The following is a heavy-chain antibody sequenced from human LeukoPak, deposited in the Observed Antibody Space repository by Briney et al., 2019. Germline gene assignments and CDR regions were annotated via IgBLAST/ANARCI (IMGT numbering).Heavy chain of an antibody. CDR2: ISGSGGST. J-gene: IGHJ4*02. CDR1: GLTFSNYA. Sequence: GGSLRLSCAASGLTFSNYAMSWVRQAPGKGLEWVSSISGSGGSTYYADSVKGRFTISRDNSKNTLFLQMNSLRAEDTAVYYCAKDPYYYDTSGYNGDYWGQGTLVTVSS. CDR3: AKDPYYYDTSGYNGDY. V-gene: IGHV3-23*01. D-gene: IGHD3-22*01.